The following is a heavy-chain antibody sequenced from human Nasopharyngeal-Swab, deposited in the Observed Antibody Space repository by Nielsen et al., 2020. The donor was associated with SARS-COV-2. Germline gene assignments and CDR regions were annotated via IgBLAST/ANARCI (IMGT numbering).Heavy chain of an antibody. J-gene: IGHJ2*01. CDR3: ARDRGFYYDSSGYYFSYWYFDL. D-gene: IGHD3-22*01. V-gene: IGHV3-21*04. Sequence: GESLKISCAASGFTFSDYTMNLVRQAPGQGLEWVSSISSSGSYMYYTDSLKGRFTMSRDNAKNSLYLQMNSLRAEDTAVYYCARDRGFYYDSSGYYFSYWYFDLWGRGTLVTVSS. CDR1: GFTFSDYT. CDR2: ISSSGSYM.